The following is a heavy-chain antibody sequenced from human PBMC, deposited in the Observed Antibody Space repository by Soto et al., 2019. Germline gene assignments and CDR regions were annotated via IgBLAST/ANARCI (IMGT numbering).Heavy chain of an antibody. CDR3: ARGIWHEFWSGLDY. Sequence: PSETLSLTCAVSGGSISSGGFSWSWIRQPPGQGLEWIGYIYHSGNTYYNPSLHGRVTISLDSSENQFSLTLNSVTAADTAVYYCARGIWHEFWSGLDYWGQGILVTVSS. D-gene: IGHD3-3*01. J-gene: IGHJ4*02. V-gene: IGHV4-30-2*01. CDR2: IYHSGNT. CDR1: GGSISSGGFS.